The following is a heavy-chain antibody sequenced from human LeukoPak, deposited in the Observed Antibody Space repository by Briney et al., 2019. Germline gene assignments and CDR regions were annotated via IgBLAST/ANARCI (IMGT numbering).Heavy chain of an antibody. CDR2: IKHSGST. J-gene: IGHJ4*02. D-gene: IGHD6-13*01. Sequence: PSETLSLTCAVYGGSFNDYYWSWIRQPPGKGLEWIGEIKHSGSTNYNPSLKSRVTISVDTSKNQFSLKLSSVTAADTAVYYCATGIAAAGGGFDYWGQGTLVTVSS. V-gene: IGHV4-34*01. CDR3: ATGIAAAGGGFDY. CDR1: GGSFNDYY.